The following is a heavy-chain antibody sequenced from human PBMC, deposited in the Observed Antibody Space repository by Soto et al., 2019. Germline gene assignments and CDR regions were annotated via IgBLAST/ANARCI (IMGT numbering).Heavy chain of an antibody. CDR2: ITSKSFGGTT. CDR1: GFTFGEYA. V-gene: IGHV3-49*03. Sequence: EVQLVESGGGLVQPGRSLRLSCTASGFTFGEYAMSWFRQAPGKGLEWVGYITSKSFGGTTEYAASVKGRFTISRDEFKSNAYLEKDSLETEDTAVYYLTRRQDLDYWGQGIPVTVSS. CDR3: TRRQDLDY. J-gene: IGHJ4*02.